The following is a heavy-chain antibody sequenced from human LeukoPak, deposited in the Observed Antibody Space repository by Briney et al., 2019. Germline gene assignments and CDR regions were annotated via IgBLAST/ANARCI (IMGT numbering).Heavy chain of an antibody. Sequence: ASVKVSCKASGYTFTSYGLTWVRQAPGQRLEWMGWISGYNGITHYTQKLQGRVTMTTDTSTSTAYLELRSLRSDDTDVYYCARDYYDFWSGYSNPLAYWGQGTLVTVSS. CDR1: GYTFTSYG. CDR3: ARDYYDFWSGYSNPLAY. J-gene: IGHJ4*02. D-gene: IGHD3-3*01. V-gene: IGHV1-18*01. CDR2: ISGYNGIT.